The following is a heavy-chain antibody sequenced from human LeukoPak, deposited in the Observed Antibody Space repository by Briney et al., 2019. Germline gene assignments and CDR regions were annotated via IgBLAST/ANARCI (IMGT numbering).Heavy chain of an antibody. Sequence: GGSLRLSCEVSGFTFSSYAMSWVRQAPGKGLEWVSGSCGDDGDTGYADSVKGRFTISRDNSKNTLYLQMNSLIAEDSAVYYCAKGSSGWFDYWGQGTLVTVSS. J-gene: IGHJ4*02. CDR1: GFTFSSYA. CDR3: AKGSSGWFDY. CDR2: SCGDDGDT. D-gene: IGHD6-19*01. V-gene: IGHV3-23*01.